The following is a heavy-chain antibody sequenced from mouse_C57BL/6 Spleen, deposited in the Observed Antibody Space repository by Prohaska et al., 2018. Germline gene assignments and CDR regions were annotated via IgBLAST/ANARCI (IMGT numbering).Heavy chain of an antibody. V-gene: IGHV11-2*01. CDR1: GFTFSGFW. D-gene: IGHD1-1*01. Sequence: EVQLLETGGGLVQPGGSRGLSCEGSGFTFSGFWMSWVRQTPGKTLEWIGDINSYGSAINYAPSIKDRFTIFRDNDKSTLYLQMSNVRSEDTATYFCMRYGSYWYFDVWDTGTTVTVSS. CDR3: MRYGSYWYFDV. J-gene: IGHJ1*03. CDR2: INSYGSAI.